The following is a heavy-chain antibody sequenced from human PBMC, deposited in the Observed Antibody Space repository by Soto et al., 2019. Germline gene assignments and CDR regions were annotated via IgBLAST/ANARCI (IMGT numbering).Heavy chain of an antibody. Sequence: SETLSLTCTVSGGAINSYYWTWTRQPAGKGLEWIGRIYSSGSTKYNPSLQSRVTMSLDTSKNQFSLRLTSVTAADTAVYYCARGQRFSDWFDRRGQGTLVTVSS. CDR1: GGAINSYY. V-gene: IGHV4-4*07. CDR3: ARGQRFSDWFDR. D-gene: IGHD3-3*01. J-gene: IGHJ5*02. CDR2: IYSSGST.